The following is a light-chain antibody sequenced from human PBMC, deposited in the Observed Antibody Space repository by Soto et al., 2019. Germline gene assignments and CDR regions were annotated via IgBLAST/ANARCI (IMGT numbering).Light chain of an antibody. CDR1: SSDVGAYNY. CDR2: GVS. CDR3: SSSASSSTLYV. J-gene: IGLJ1*01. V-gene: IGLV2-14*01. Sequence: QSALTQPASVSGSPGQSITISCTGTSSDVGAYNYVSWYQQHPGKAPKLMIYGVSNRPSGVSNRFSGSKSGYTASLTISGLQAEDEADYYCSSSASSSTLYVFGTGTKVTVL.